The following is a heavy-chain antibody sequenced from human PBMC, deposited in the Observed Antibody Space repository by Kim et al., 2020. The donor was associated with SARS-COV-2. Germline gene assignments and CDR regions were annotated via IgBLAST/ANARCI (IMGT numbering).Heavy chain of an antibody. Sequence: ASVKVSCKASGYTFTSYYMHWVRQAPGQGLEWMGIINPSGGSTSYAQKFQGRVTMTRDTSTSTVYMELSSLRSEDTAVYYCARALGGVVVPAGTEWLRLPLWFDPWGQGTLVTVSS. CDR2: INPSGGST. V-gene: IGHV1-46*01. CDR1: GYTFTSYY. D-gene: IGHD2-2*01. CDR3: ARALGGVVVPAGTEWLRLPLWFDP. J-gene: IGHJ5*02.